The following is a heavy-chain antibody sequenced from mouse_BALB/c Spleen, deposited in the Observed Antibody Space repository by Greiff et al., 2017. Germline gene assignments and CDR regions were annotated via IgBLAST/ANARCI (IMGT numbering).Heavy chain of an antibody. CDR1: GFSLSTYGIG. D-gene: IGHD2-1*01. Sequence: KESGPGILQPSQTLSLTCSFSGFSLSTYGIGVGWIRQPSGKGLEWLAHIWWNDNKYYNTALKSRLTISKDTSNNQVFLKIASVDTADTATYYCARMGGNYGYWGQGTSVTVAS. CDR2: IWWNDNK. J-gene: IGHJ4*01. V-gene: IGHV8-11*01. CDR3: ARMGGNYGY.